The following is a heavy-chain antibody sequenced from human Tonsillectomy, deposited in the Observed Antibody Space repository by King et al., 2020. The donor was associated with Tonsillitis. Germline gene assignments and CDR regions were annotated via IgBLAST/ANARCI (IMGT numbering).Heavy chain of an antibody. CDR2: IYTSGST. J-gene: IGHJ4*02. CDR3: ARGLLESWESLGY. V-gene: IGHV4-61*02. Sequence: VQLQESGPGLVKPSQTLSLTCTVSGDSISSADHHWTWIRQPAGQGPEWIGHIYTSGSTTYNPSLKSRVTMSLDTSKNQFSLKLSSVTAADTAVYYCARGLLESWESLGYWGQGTVVAVSS. CDR1: GDSISSADHH. D-gene: IGHD1-1*01.